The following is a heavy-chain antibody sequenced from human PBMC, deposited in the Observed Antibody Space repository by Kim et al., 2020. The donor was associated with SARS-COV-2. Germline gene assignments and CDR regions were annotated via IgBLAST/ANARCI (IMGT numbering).Heavy chain of an antibody. D-gene: IGHD6-13*01. Sequence: SLRLSCAASGFTFGDYAMHWVRQAAGKGLEWGSGISWNSGSIAYADSVKGRFTISRDNAKNSLYLQMNSLRAEDTALYCCAKDTRRQLVLRGFNWFDPWGQGTLVTVSS. CDR1: GFTFGDYA. CDR2: ISWNSGSI. V-gene: IGHV3-9*01. CDR3: AKDTRRQLVLRGFNWFDP. J-gene: IGHJ5*02.